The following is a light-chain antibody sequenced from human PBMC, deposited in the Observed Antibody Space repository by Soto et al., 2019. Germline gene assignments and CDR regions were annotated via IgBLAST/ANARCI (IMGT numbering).Light chain of an antibody. Sequence: QSALTQPASVSGSPEQSITISCTGTSSDVGSYNYVSWYQQHPGKAPKLMIYEVTNRPSGVSNRFSAFKSGNTASLTISGLQAEDEADYYCCSYTSSTTYVFGTGTKGTVL. V-gene: IGLV2-14*01. J-gene: IGLJ1*01. CDR3: CSYTSSTTYV. CDR2: EVT. CDR1: SSDVGSYNY.